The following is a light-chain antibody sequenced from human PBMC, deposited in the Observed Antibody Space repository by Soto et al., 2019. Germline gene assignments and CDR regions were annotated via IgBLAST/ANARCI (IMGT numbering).Light chain of an antibody. V-gene: IGLV2-14*01. CDR2: DVS. CDR1: SADIGAFNY. Sequence: QSALTQPASVSGSPGQSITMSCAGTSADIGAFNYVSWYQHHPDKVPKLLIYDVSNRPSGVSTRFSASKSANTASLTISGLQADDVADYYCSSYSTTSALVFGGGAPLTVL. CDR3: SSYSTTSALV. J-gene: IGLJ7*01.